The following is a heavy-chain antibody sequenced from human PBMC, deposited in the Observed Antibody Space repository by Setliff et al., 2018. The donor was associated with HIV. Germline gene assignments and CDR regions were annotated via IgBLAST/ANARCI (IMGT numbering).Heavy chain of an antibody. Sequence: PSETLSLTCTVSGGSISGYYWSWIRRPAGKGLEWIGRIYTTGSTNYNPSLKSRVTMSVDTSKNQFSLKLSSVTPADTAVYFCARLIAAAGANHYYYYMDVWGKGTTITVSS. V-gene: IGHV4-4*07. CDR1: GGSISGYY. CDR2: IYTTGST. D-gene: IGHD6-13*01. CDR3: ARLIAAAGANHYYYYMDV. J-gene: IGHJ6*03.